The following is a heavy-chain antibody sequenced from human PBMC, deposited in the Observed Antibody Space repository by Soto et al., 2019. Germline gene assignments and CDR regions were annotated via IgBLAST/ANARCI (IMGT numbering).Heavy chain of an antibody. V-gene: IGHV1-18*01. CDR1: GYTFTSYG. D-gene: IGHD6-13*01. CDR2: ISAYNGNT. Sequence: VKVSCKASGYTFTSYGISWVRQAPGQGLEWMGWISAYNGNTNYAQKLQGRVTMTTDTSTSTAYMELRSLRSDDTAVYYCARSLWKQLDPDDAFDIWCQGTMVT. J-gene: IGHJ3*02. CDR3: ARSLWKQLDPDDAFDI.